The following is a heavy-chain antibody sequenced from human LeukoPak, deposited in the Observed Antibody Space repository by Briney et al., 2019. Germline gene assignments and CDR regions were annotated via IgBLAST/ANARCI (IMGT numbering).Heavy chain of an antibody. D-gene: IGHD6-19*01. CDR2: INHSGST. V-gene: IGHV4-34*01. J-gene: IGHJ6*02. CDR1: AGSFSGYY. Sequence: PSETLSLTCAVYAGSFSGYYWSLIRQPPGKGLEWIGEINHSGSTNYNPSLKSRVTISVDTSKNQFSLKLSSVTAADTAVYYCARESGDGSGLRYYGMDVWGQGTTVTVSS. CDR3: ARESGDGSGLRYYGMDV.